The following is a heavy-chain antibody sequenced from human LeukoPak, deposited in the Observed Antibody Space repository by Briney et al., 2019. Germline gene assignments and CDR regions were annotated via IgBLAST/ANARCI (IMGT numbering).Heavy chain of an antibody. D-gene: IGHD3-10*01. CDR1: GYSFTSYW. Sequence: HGESLKISCKGSGYSFTSYWIGWARQMPGKGLEWMGIIYPGDSDTRYSPSFQGQVTISADKSISTAYLQWSSLKASDSAMYYCATNTMFRGIHAFDIWGQGTMVTVSS. V-gene: IGHV5-51*01. J-gene: IGHJ3*02. CDR2: IYPGDSDT. CDR3: ATNTMFRGIHAFDI.